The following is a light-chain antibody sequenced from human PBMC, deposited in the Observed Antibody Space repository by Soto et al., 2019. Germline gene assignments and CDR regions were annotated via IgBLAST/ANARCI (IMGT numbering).Light chain of an antibody. J-gene: IGLJ2*01. CDR2: EVN. CDR3: SSYAGSNNLI. CDR1: SSDLGDYDY. Sequence: QSALTQPPSASGSPGQSVTISCTGTSSDLGDYDYVSWYQQHPGRAPKLLIYEVNDRHSGVPDRVSGSKSGNTASLTVTGLQAEDEADYYCSSYAGSNNLIFGGGTQLTVL. V-gene: IGLV2-8*01.